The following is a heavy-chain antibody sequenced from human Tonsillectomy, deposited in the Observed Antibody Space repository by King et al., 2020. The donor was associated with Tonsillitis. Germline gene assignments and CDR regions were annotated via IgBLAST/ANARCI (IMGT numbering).Heavy chain of an antibody. Sequence: VQLVEAGGGLVQPGESLRLSCAASGFTFSAFWMSWVRQAPGKGLEWVANINEEGSEKNYVDSLRGRLTISRDNVKSALYLEMNSLSAEDTAVYYCAKGGHLDDWGQGTLVTVSS. D-gene: IGHD1-26*01. J-gene: IGHJ4*02. CDR1: GFTFSAFW. CDR3: AKGGHLDD. V-gene: IGHV3-7*01. CDR2: INEEGSEK.